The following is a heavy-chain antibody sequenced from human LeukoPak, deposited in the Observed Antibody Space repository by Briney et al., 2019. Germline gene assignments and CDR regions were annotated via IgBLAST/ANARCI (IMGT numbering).Heavy chain of an antibody. CDR1: GGSISRNY. CDR2: IYYTGST. Sequence: PSETLPLTCTVSGGSISRNYWSWIRQPPGKGLEWIGYIYYTGSTIYNPSLKSRVSVSLDTSKNQFSLKLSSATAADTAVYYCARWDYYDSSGYYVYWGQGTLVTVSS. V-gene: IGHV4-59*08. J-gene: IGHJ4*02. CDR3: ARWDYYDSSGYYVY. D-gene: IGHD3-22*01.